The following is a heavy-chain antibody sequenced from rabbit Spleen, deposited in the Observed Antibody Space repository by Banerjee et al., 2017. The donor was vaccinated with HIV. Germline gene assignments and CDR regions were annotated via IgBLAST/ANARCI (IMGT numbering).Heavy chain of an antibody. V-gene: IGHV1S40*01. CDR3: VRDLGYDDDSEKGYFNL. CDR1: GFSFSSSYY. CDR2: IYAGSSGTT. D-gene: IGHD2-1*01. Sequence: QSLEESGGGLVKPGASLTLTCTASGFSFSSSYYICWVRQAPGKGLEWIACIYAGSSGTTYYASWVDGRFTISSQNAQNTLYLQLNSLTAADTATYFCVRDLGYDDDSEKGYFNLWGQGTLVTVS. J-gene: IGHJ4*01.